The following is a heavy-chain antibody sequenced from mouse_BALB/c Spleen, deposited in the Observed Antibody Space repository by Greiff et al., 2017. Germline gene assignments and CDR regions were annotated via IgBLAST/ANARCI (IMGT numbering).Heavy chain of an antibody. V-gene: IGHV1S132*01. Sequence: QVQLQQSGAELVKPGASVKLSCKTSGYTFTSYWIQWVKQRPGQGLGWIGEIFPGTGTTYYNEKFKGKATLTIDTSSSTAYMQLSSLTSEDSAVYFSASYDGYNYYAMDYWGQGTSVTVSS. CDR1: GYTFTSYW. J-gene: IGHJ4*01. D-gene: IGHD2-3*01. CDR2: IFPGTGTT. CDR3: ASYDGYNYYAMDY.